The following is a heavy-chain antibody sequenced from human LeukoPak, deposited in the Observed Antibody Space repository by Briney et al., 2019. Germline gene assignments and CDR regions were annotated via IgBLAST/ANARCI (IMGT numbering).Heavy chain of an antibody. J-gene: IGHJ6*02. CDR3: ARTSVEVGQNYYGMDV. V-gene: IGHV1-2*02. Sequence: GASVKVSCKASGYTFTGYYMHWVRQAPGQELEYMGWINPNSGGTKSAQKFQGRVTMTRDTSISTGYMELSGLASDDAAVYYCARTSVEVGQNYYGMDVWGQGTTVTVSS. D-gene: IGHD3-22*01. CDR1: GYTFTGYY. CDR2: INPNSGGT.